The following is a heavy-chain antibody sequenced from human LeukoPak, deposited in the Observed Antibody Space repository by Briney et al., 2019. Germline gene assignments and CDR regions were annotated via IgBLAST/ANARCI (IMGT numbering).Heavy chain of an antibody. J-gene: IGHJ6*03. V-gene: IGHV3-7*01. CDR2: INEGGSEK. CDR3: ARGETMDV. CDR1: EFSFETYW. D-gene: IGHD5-24*01. Sequence: GGSLRLSCVALEFSFETYWMSWVRQAPGKGPEWVANINEGGSEKHYVGSVRGRFTISRDNADNSLHLQMNSLRPEDMAVYYCARGETMDVWGKGTTVTVSS.